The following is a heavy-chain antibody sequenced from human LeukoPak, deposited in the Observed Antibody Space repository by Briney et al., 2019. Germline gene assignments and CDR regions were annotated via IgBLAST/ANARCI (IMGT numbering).Heavy chain of an antibody. CDR3: ARDASYCSSTSCYPPGWFDP. Sequence: SETLSLTCTVSGYSISSGYYWGWIRQPPGKGLEWIGSIYYSGSTYYNPSLKSRVTISVDTSKNQFSLKLSSVTAADTAVYYCARDASYCSSTSCYPPGWFDPWGQGTLVTVSS. J-gene: IGHJ5*02. CDR2: IYYSGST. V-gene: IGHV4-38-2*02. CDR1: GYSISSGYY. D-gene: IGHD2-2*01.